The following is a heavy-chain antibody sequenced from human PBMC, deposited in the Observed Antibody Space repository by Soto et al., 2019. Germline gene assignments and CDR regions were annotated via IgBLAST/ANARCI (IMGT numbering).Heavy chain of an antibody. CDR3: ARGNSRPYYYYYYMDV. D-gene: IGHD2-21*01. V-gene: IGHV1-2*04. CDR2: INPNSGGT. Sequence: GASATASCTDSGYINTSYGISWVRQAKRQGLEWMGWINPNSGGTNYAQKFQGWVTMTRDTSISTAYMELSRLRSDDTAVYYCARGNSRPYYYYYYMDVWGKGTTVIVSS. CDR1: GYINTSYG. J-gene: IGHJ6*03.